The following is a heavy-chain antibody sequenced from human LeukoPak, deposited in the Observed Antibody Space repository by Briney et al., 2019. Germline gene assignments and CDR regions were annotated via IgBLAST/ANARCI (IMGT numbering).Heavy chain of an antibody. J-gene: IGHJ3*02. V-gene: IGHV1-18*01. D-gene: IGHD3-9*01. CDR3: ARGPVPDRYFDWLIAFDI. Sequence: VSVKVSCKASGYTFTSYGISWVRQAPGQGLEWMGWISAYNGNTNYAQKLQGRVTMTTDTSTSTAYMELRSLRSDDTAVYYCARGPVPDRYFDWLIAFDIWGQGTMVTVSS. CDR1: GYTFTSYG. CDR2: ISAYNGNT.